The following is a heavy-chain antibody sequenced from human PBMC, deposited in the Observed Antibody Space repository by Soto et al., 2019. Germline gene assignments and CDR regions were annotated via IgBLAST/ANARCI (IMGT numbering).Heavy chain of an antibody. CDR2: INHSGST. CDR3: ARVTAVAPHYYYGMDV. V-gene: IGHV4-34*01. D-gene: IGHD6-19*01. Sequence: PSETLSLTCAVYGGSFSGYYWSWIRQPPGKGLEWIGEINHSGSTNYNPSLKSRVTISVDTSKNQFSLKLSSVTAADTAVYYCARVTAVAPHYYYGMDVWGQGTKVTVSS. CDR1: GGSFSGYY. J-gene: IGHJ6*02.